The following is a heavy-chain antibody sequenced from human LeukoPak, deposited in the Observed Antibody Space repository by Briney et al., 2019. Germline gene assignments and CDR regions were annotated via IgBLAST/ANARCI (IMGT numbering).Heavy chain of an antibody. Sequence: GGSLRLSCAASGFTFSSYAMSWVRQAPGKGLEWVSAISGSGGSTYYVDSVKGRFTISRDNSKNTLYLQMNSLRAEDTAVYYCAKASGFGELLTYFDYWGQGTLVTVSS. CDR1: GFTFSSYA. CDR3: AKASGFGELLTYFDY. CDR2: ISGSGGST. V-gene: IGHV3-23*01. D-gene: IGHD3-10*01. J-gene: IGHJ4*02.